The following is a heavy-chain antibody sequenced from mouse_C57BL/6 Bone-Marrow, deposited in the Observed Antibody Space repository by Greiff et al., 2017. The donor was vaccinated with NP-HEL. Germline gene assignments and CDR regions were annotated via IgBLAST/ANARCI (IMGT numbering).Heavy chain of an antibody. CDR3: ASRRNYYSTAWFAY. Sequence: EVQGVQSGGGLVKPGGSLKLSCAASGFTFSDYGMHWVRQAPEKGLEWVAYISSGSSSIYYADTVKGRFTISRDNAKTTLVLQLTRLRSEDTAMYYCASRRNYYSTAWFAYWGQGTLVTVSA. CDR1: GFTFSDYG. V-gene: IGHV5-17*01. CDR2: ISSGSSSI. D-gene: IGHD2-5*01. J-gene: IGHJ3*01.